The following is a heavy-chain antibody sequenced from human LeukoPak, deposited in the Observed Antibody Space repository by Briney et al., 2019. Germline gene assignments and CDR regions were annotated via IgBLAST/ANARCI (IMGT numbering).Heavy chain of an antibody. CDR1: GFTFRSYW. V-gene: IGHV3-74*01. CDR2: INTDGSNA. J-gene: IGHJ5*02. CDR3: ARASAAPS. Sequence: GGSLRLSCAASGFTFRSYWMHWVRQAPGKGLVWVSRINTDGSNATYADSVKGRFTISRDNAQNTVYLQMSSLRAEDTAVYYCARASAAPSWGQGTLVTVSS. D-gene: IGHD2-2*01.